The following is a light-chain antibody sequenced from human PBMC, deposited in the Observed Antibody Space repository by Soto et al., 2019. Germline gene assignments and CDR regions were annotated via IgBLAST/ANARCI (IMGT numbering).Light chain of an antibody. V-gene: IGKV3-15*01. CDR1: QSVRSN. CDR2: DAS. CDR3: QQYNNWPPSYT. J-gene: IGKJ2*01. Sequence: EIVMTQSPATLSVSPGERATLSCRASQSVRSNLAWYQQKPGQAPRLLIYDASTRATGIPARFSGSGSGTDFTLTISSLQSEDLAVYYCQQYNNWPPSYTFGQGTKLEIK.